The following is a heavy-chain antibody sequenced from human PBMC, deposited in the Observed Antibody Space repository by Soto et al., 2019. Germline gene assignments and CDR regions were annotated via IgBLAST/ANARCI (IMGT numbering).Heavy chain of an antibody. CDR2: INPRGFFT. D-gene: IGHD3-10*01. CDR3: ARAAARFGELFWFDP. Sequence: QVQLVQSGAEVKKPGASVKVSCKASGYTFTSYNIHWVRQAPGQGLEWVGMINPRGFFTTYAQKFRGRVTMTGDTSTSVVYMELTNLRSEDTAVYYCARAAARFGELFWFDPWGQGTLVSVSS. V-gene: IGHV1-46*01. J-gene: IGHJ5*02. CDR1: GYTFTSYN.